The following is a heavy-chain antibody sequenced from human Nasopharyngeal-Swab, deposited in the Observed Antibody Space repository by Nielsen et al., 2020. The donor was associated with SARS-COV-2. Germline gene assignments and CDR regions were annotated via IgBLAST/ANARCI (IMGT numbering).Heavy chain of an antibody. V-gene: IGHV5-51*01. CDR2: IYPDDSDA. Sequence: GESLKISCKGSGYTFAKFWIGWVRQLPGKGLEWMGFIYPDDSDARYSPSLQGQVTISADKSISTAYLHWSSLKASDTAIYFCARKGVVTTARAFDHWGQGTLVTVSS. J-gene: IGHJ4*02. CDR1: GYTFAKFW. CDR3: ARKGVVTTARAFDH. D-gene: IGHD2-21*02.